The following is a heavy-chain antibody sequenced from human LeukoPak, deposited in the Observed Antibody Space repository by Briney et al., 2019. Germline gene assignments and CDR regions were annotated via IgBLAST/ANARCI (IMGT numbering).Heavy chain of an antibody. V-gene: IGHV3-7*01. Sequence: PGGSLRLSCAASGFVFSNSWMGWVRLAPGKGLGWVANIKEDGSETYYVDSVKGRFTISRDNAKNSLDLQMNSLRDEEAAVYYCARSKEVQTTFDYWGQGTLVTVSS. J-gene: IGHJ4*02. CDR1: GFVFSNSW. D-gene: IGHD4/OR15-4a*01. CDR2: IKEDGSET. CDR3: ARSKEVQTTFDY.